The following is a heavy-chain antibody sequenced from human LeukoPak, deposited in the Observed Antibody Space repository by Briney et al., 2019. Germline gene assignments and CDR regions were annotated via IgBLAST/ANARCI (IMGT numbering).Heavy chain of an antibody. CDR2: IKEDGTET. D-gene: IGHD3-22*01. Sequence: GGSLRLSCAASGFTFRSYWISWVRQAPGKGLEWVANIKEDGTETHYVDSVKGRFTISRDNAKNSLFLQMNTLRAEDTAVYYCARDGYDFYDYWGQGTLVTVSS. J-gene: IGHJ4*02. CDR3: ARDGYDFYDY. CDR1: GFTFRSYW. V-gene: IGHV3-7*01.